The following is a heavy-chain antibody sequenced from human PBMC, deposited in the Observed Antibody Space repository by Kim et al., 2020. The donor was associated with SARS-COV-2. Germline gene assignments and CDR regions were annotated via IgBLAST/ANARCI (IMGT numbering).Heavy chain of an antibody. Sequence: LSLTCAASGFTFSSYSMNWVRQAPGKGLEWVSSISSSSSYIYYADSVKGRFTISRDNAKNSLYLQMNSLRAEDTAVYYCARDRGIVGATNDYWGQGT. V-gene: IGHV3-21*01. CDR3: ARDRGIVGATNDY. J-gene: IGHJ4*02. CDR2: ISSSSSYI. CDR1: GFTFSSYS. D-gene: IGHD1-26*01.